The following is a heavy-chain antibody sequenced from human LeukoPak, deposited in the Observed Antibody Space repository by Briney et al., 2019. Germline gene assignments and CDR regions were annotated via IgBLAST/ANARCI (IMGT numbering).Heavy chain of an antibody. J-gene: IGHJ4*02. CDR2: ISSSSSYI. D-gene: IGHD3-10*01. Sequence: PGGSLRLSCAASGFTFSSYSMNWVRQAPGKGLEWVSSISSSSSYIYYADSVKGRFTISRDNAKNSLYLQMNSLRAEDTAVYYCARAGILYGSGSYYNYWGQGTLVTVSS. CDR3: ARAGILYGSGSYYNY. V-gene: IGHV3-21*01. CDR1: GFTFSSYS.